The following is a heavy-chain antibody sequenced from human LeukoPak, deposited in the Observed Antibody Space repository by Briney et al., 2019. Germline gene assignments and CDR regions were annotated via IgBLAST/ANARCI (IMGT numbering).Heavy chain of an antibody. CDR3: ARHRGGGAARAFFDY. D-gene: IGHD6-6*01. CDR2: IYYSGST. Sequence: KPSETLSLTCTVSGGSISSSSYYWGWIRQPPGKGLEWIGSIYYSGSTYYNPSLKSRVTISVDTSKNQFSLKLSSVTAADTAVYYCARHRGGGAARAFFDYWGQGTLVTVSS. V-gene: IGHV4-39*01. CDR1: GGSISSSSYY. J-gene: IGHJ4*02.